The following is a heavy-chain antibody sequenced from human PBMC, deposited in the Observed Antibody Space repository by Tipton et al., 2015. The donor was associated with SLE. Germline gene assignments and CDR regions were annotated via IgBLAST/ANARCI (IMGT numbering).Heavy chain of an antibody. V-gene: IGHV4-38-2*01. D-gene: IGHD3-16*01. CDR1: DFSITTTYY. CDR2: IWHSGTA. CDR3: ARQPSPYYDTTSYFDY. Sequence: TLSLTRAVSDFSITTTYYWGWIRQTPGKGLEWIGSIWHSGTAHYNPSLESRVSISVDTSQNHFSLRLTSVTAEDTAVYFCARQPSPYYDTTSYFDYWGPGILVTVSS. J-gene: IGHJ4*02.